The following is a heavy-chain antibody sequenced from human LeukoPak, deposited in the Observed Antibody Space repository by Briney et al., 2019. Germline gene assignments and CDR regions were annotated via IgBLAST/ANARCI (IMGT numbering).Heavy chain of an antibody. V-gene: IGHV4-39*07. Sequence: SETLSLTCTVSGGSISSSSYYWGWIRQPPGKGLEWLGSIYYSGSTYYNPSLKSRVTISVDTSKNQFSLKLSSVTAADTAVYYCARIITMVRGVPIYYMDVWGKGTTVTVSS. CDR2: IYYSGST. CDR1: GGSISSSSYY. J-gene: IGHJ6*03. D-gene: IGHD3-10*01. CDR3: ARIITMVRGVPIYYMDV.